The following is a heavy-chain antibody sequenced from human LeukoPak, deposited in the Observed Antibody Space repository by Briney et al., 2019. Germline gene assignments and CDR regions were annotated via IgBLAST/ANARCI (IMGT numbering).Heavy chain of an antibody. V-gene: IGHV3-53*01. CDR2: IHSGAGT. D-gene: IGHD6-13*01. CDR3: ARVPQQHWDFDL. J-gene: IGHJ2*01. CDR1: GFTVSSSS. Sequence: GGSLRLSCAASGFTVSSSSMSWVGQAPGKGLEWVSLIHSGAGTYYADSLKGRFTISRDNPKNTLFLQMNSLRAEDTAVYYCARVPQQHWDFDLWGRGTLVTVSS.